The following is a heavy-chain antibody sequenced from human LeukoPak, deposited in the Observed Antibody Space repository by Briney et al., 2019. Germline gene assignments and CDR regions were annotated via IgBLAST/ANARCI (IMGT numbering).Heavy chain of an antibody. Sequence: GGSLRLSCAASGFTFSNYNMNWVRQAPGKGLEWVSGINWNGGSTGYADSVKGRFTISRDNAKNSLYLQMNSLRAEDTALYYCARAYAVAYCGGDCYSQVAFDIWGQGTMVTVSS. CDR2: INWNGGST. CDR1: GFTFSNYN. D-gene: IGHD2-21*02. V-gene: IGHV3-20*04. CDR3: ARAYAVAYCGGDCYSQVAFDI. J-gene: IGHJ3*02.